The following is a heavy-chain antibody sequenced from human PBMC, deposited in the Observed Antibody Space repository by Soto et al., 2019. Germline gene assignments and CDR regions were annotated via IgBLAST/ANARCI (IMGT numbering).Heavy chain of an antibody. D-gene: IGHD2-15*01. J-gene: IGHJ4*02. CDR2: IKQDGSEK. CDR3: ARETARGKPKGREMDY. Sequence: PGGSLRLSCAASGFTFSSYWMSWVRQAPGKGLEWVANIKQDGSEKYYVDSVKGRFTISRDNAKNSLYLQMNSLRAEDTAVYYCARETARGKPKGREMDYWGQGTLVTVSS. CDR1: GFTFSSYW. V-gene: IGHV3-7*01.